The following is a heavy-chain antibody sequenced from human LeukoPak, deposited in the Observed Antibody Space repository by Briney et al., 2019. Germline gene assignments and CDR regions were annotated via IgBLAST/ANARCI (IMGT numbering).Heavy chain of an antibody. V-gene: IGHV4-34*01. D-gene: IGHD2-15*01. CDR2: INHSGST. J-gene: IGHJ6*02. CDR3: ARGYCSGGSCYSRGRYYYYGMDV. Sequence: SETLSLTCAVYGGSFSGYYWSWIRQPPGKGLEWIGEINHSGSTNYNSSLKSRVTISVDTSKNQFSLKLSSVTAADTAVYYCARGYCSGGSCYSRGRYYYYGMDVWGQGTTVTVSS. CDR1: GGSFSGYY.